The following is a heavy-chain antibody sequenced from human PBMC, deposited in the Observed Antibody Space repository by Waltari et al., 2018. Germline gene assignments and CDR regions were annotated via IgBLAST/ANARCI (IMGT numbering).Heavy chain of an antibody. CDR2: IYYSGST. V-gene: IGHV4-59*11. J-gene: IGHJ3*02. CDR3: ARVEKYSGSYYAAFDI. CDR1: GGSISSHY. D-gene: IGHD1-26*01. Sequence: QVQLQESGPGLVKPSETLSLTCTVPGGSISSHYWRWIRQPPGKGLEWIGYIYYSGSTNYNPSLKSRVTISVDTSKNQFSLKLSSVTAADTAVYYCARVEKYSGSYYAAFDIWGQGTMVTVSS.